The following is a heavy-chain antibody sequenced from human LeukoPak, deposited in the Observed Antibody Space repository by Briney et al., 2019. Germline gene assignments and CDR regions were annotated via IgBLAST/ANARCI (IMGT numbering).Heavy chain of an antibody. CDR3: ARGLYVAGEEFNY. Sequence: ASVKVSCKPSGYPFTGYYMLWVRQAPGQGLEWMGWINPNSGGTNYAQKSQGWVTMTRDTSISTAYMELSRLRSDDTAVYYCARGLYVAGEEFNYWGQGTLVTVSS. CDR1: GYPFTGYY. V-gene: IGHV1-2*04. J-gene: IGHJ4*02. D-gene: IGHD6-19*01. CDR2: INPNSGGT.